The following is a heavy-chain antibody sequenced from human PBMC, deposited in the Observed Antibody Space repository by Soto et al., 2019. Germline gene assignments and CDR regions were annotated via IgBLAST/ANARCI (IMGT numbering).Heavy chain of an antibody. CDR1: GDTFSSYY. V-gene: IGHV1-69*13. Sequence: SVKVSCKASGDTFSSYYISWVRQAPGQGLEWMGGIVPIFGTTVYAPRLQGRLTITADGPTSTSYMELSGLTFEDTAVYYCAANSLGGGSQGDVWGQGTTVTVSS. CDR2: IVPIFGTT. J-gene: IGHJ6*02. CDR3: AANSLGGGSQGDV. D-gene: IGHD3-10*01.